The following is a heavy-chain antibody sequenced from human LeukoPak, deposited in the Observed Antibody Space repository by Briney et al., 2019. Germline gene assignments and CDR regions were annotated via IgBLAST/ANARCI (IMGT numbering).Heavy chain of an antibody. CDR2: ISSNGGST. Sequence: GGSLRLSCAASGFTFSSYAMHWVRQAPGKGLEYVSAISSNGGSTYYANSVKGRFTISRDNSKNTLYLQMGSLRAEDMAVYYCASCSGSSCYSFDYWGQGTLVTVSS. CDR1: GFTFSSYA. J-gene: IGHJ4*02. D-gene: IGHD2-15*01. V-gene: IGHV3-64*01. CDR3: ASCSGSSCYSFDY.